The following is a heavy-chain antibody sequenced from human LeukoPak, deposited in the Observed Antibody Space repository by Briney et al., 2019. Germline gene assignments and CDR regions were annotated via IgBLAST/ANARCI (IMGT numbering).Heavy chain of an antibody. V-gene: IGHV4-4*02. Sequence: PSGTLSLTCGVSGCSISDTNWWRLVRQPPGQGLEWIGEISLAGQTNYNPSLNGRVTMSLDKSSNQLSLHLTSVTAAATATYYCSRESGPFCPFGYWGQGTLVIVSS. J-gene: IGHJ4*02. CDR1: GCSISDTNW. CDR3: SRESGPFCPFGY. D-gene: IGHD1-26*01. CDR2: ISLAGQT.